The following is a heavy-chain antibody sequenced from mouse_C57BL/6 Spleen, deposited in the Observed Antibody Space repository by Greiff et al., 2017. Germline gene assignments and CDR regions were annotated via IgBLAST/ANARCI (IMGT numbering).Heavy chain of an antibody. CDR2: IYPGDGDT. V-gene: IGHV1-82*01. Sequence: VQLQQSGPELVKPGASVKISCKASGYAFSSSWMNWVKQRPGKGLEWIGRIYPGDGDTNYNGKFKGKATLTADKSSSTAYMQLSSLTSEDSAVYFCARVTVPSYGYFDVWGTGTTVTVSS. D-gene: IGHD5-1*01. J-gene: IGHJ1*03. CDR3: ARVTVPSYGYFDV. CDR1: GYAFSSSW.